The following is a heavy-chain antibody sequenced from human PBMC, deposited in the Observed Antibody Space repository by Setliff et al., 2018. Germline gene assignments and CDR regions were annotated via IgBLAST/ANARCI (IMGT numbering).Heavy chain of an antibody. V-gene: IGHV7-4-1*02. Sequence: SVKVSCKASGYSCSTYAMSWIRQAPGQGLEWMGWINTNTGNPSYAQGFTGRFVFSLDTSVSTAYLQISSLKPEDTAMCYCARASRFATIVWKGDYYMDVWGKGTTVTVSS. D-gene: IGHD3-16*02. J-gene: IGHJ6*03. CDR2: INTNTGNP. CDR1: GYSCSTYA. CDR3: ARASRFATIVWKGDYYMDV.